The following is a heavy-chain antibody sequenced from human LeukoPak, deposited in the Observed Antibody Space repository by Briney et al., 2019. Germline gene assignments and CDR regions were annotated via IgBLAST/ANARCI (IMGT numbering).Heavy chain of an antibody. CDR1: GGSISSYY. D-gene: IGHD6-6*01. V-gene: IGHV4-4*07. CDR2: IYTSGST. CDR3: ARVRGSSSLNYYYYYMDV. J-gene: IGHJ6*03. Sequence: SETLSLTCTVSGGSISSYYWSWIRQPAGKGLEWIGRIYTSGSTNYNPSLKSRVTMSVDTSKNQFSLKLSSVTAADMAVYYCARVRGSSSLNYYYYYMDVWGKGTTVTVSS.